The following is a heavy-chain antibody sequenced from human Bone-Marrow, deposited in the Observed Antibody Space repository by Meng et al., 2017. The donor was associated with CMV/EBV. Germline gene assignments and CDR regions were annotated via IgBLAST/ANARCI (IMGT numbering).Heavy chain of an antibody. D-gene: IGHD2-2*01. V-gene: IGHV3-30*02. CDR3: ARARVVVPAAMAY. CDR1: GFTFSSYG. CDR2: IRYDGSNK. J-gene: IGHJ4*02. Sequence: GESLKISCAASGFTFSSYGMHWVRQAPGKGLEWVAFIRYDGSNKYYADSVKGRFTISRDNSKNTLYLQMNSLRAEDTAVYYCARARVVVPAAMAYWGQGKLV.